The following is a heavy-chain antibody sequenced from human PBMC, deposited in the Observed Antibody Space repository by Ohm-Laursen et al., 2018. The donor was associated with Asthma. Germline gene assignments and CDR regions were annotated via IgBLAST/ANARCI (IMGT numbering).Heavy chain of an antibody. V-gene: IGHV1-69*13. J-gene: IGHJ4*02. CDR1: GGTFSSYT. D-gene: IGHD4-17*01. CDR2: IIPIFGTA. CDR3: ARGNDAVTTYLYFDY. Sequence: SVKVSCKSSGGTFSSYTISWVRQAPGQGLEWMGGIIPIFGTANYAQKFQGRVTITADESTSTAYMELSSLRSEDTAVYYCARGNDAVTTYLYFDYWGQGTLVTVSS.